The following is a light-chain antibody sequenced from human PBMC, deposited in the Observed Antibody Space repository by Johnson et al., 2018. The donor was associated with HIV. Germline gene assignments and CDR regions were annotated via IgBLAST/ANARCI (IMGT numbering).Light chain of an antibody. V-gene: IGLV1-51*02. Sequence: QSVLTQPPSVSAAPGQKVTISCSGSSSNIGNNYVSWYQQLPGTAPKLLIYENNKRPSGIPDRFSGSKSGTSATLGITGLQTGDEADYYCGTWYSSLSRDVFDTGTKVTVL. CDR1: SSNIGNNY. CDR2: ENN. J-gene: IGLJ1*01. CDR3: GTWYSSLSRDV.